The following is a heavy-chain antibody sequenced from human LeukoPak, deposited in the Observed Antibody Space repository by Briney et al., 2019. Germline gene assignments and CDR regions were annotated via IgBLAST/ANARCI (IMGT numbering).Heavy chain of an antibody. CDR3: VREDTPATANY. J-gene: IGHJ4*02. D-gene: IGHD2-21*02. CDR2: ISGGGDIT. Sequence: GGSLRLSCAAPGFNFANHAMSWVRQTPGKGLEWVSAISGGGDITYYADSVTGRFTISRDNSKDTLFLQMHSLRPGDTAVYYCVREDTPATANYWGQGTLVTISS. CDR1: GFNFANHA. V-gene: IGHV3-23*01.